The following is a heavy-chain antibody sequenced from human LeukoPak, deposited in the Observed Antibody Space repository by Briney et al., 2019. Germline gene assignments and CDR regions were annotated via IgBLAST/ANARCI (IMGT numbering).Heavy chain of an antibody. J-gene: IGHJ4*02. V-gene: IGHV4-59*01. CDR2: IYYSGST. CDR3: ARDLGY. D-gene: IGHD7-27*01. Sequence: PSETLSLTCTVSGGSISSYYWSWIRQPPGKGLEWIGYIYYSGSTNYNPSLKSRVTISVDTSKNQFSLKLSSATAADTAVYYCARDLGYWGQGTLVTVSS. CDR1: GGSISSYY.